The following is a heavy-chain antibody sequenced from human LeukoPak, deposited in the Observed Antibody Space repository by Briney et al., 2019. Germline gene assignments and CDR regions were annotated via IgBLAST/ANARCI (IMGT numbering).Heavy chain of an antibody. V-gene: IGHV4-34*01. CDR3: ASLRGSRDY. CDR1: GGSFSGCY. D-gene: IGHD3-16*01. J-gene: IGHJ4*02. Sequence: SSETLSLTCAVYGGSFSGCYWSWIRQPPGKGLEWIGEINHSGSTNYNPSLKSRVTISVDTSKNQFSLKLSSVTAADTAVYYCASLRGSRDYWGQGTLVTVSS. CDR2: INHSGST.